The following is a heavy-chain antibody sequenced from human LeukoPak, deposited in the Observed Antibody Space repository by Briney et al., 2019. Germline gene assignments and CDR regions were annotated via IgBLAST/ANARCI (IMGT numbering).Heavy chain of an antibody. V-gene: IGHV4-4*02. D-gene: IGHD3-9*01. Sequence: SGTLSLTCAVSGGSISSSNWRSWVRQPPGKGLEWIGEIYHSGSTNYNPSLKSRVTISVDKSKNQFSLKLSSVTAADTAVYYCARVHYDILTGTVNFDYWGQGTLVTVSS. CDR3: ARVHYDILTGTVNFDY. J-gene: IGHJ4*02. CDR2: IYHSGST. CDR1: GGSISSSNW.